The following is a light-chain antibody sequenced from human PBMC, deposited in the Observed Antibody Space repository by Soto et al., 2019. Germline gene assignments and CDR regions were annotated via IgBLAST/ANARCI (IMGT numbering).Light chain of an antibody. Sequence: EIVMTQSPGTLSLSPGERATLSCRASQSVSSSNLAWYQQKPGQAPRLLVYGASTRATGIPARFSGSGSGTQLTLTISSLQSEDFAVYYCQQHNNWPLTFGGGTKVDIK. J-gene: IGKJ4*01. CDR3: QQHNNWPLT. CDR2: GAS. V-gene: IGKV3-15*01. CDR1: QSVSSSN.